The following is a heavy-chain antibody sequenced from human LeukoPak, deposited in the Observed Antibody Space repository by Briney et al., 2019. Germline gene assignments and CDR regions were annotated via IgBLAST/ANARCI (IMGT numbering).Heavy chain of an antibody. J-gene: IGHJ4*02. CDR3: ARGYCLNGKCPFAFDY. V-gene: IGHV3-66*02. Sequence: GGSLRLSCAASGFTFSSSYMAWVRRAPGRGLEWASVIYIGGNTFLSESVKGGFTISRDSSKNTLYLQMNSLTAEDRAVYYCARGYCLNGKCPFAFDYWGQGTLVTVSS. CDR2: IYIGGNT. D-gene: IGHD2-15*01. CDR1: GFTFSSSY.